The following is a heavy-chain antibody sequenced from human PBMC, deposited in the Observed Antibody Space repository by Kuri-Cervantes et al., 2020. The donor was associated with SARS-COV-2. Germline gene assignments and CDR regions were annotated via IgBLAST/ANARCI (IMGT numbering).Heavy chain of an antibody. CDR1: GLTFSVYG. CDR2: ISSSSSTI. CDR3: ASEAIPNPSEKYAYYGLDV. J-gene: IGHJ6*02. V-gene: IGHV3-48*01. D-gene: IGHD1-26*01. Sequence: GESLKISCAASGLTFSVYGLNWVRQAPGKGLEWVSYISSSSSTIHYADSVKGRFTISRDNAKKSLFLQMNSLRAEDTAVYYCASEAIPNPSEKYAYYGLDVWGQGTTVTVSS.